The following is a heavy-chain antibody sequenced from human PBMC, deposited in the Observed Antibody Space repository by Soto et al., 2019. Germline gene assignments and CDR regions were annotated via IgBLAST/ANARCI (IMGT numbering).Heavy chain of an antibody. CDR1: GDSVSSNSAA. CDR2: TYYRPKWFN. J-gene: IGHJ6*02. Sequence: PSQTLSLTCAISGDSVSSNSAAWNWIRQSPSRGLEWLGRTYYRPKWFNDYAVSVKSRITINSDASKNQFSLQLNSVTPEDTAVYYCARENYSSRYHYGMDVWGQGTTVTVSS. CDR3: ARENYSSRYHYGMDV. V-gene: IGHV6-1*01. D-gene: IGHD6-19*01.